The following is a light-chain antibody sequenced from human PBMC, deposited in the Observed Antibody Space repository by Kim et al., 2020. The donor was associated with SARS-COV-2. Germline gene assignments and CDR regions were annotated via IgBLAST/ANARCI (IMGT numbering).Light chain of an antibody. V-gene: IGLV3-21*04. J-gene: IGLJ3*02. CDR2: YDS. Sequence: SYELTQPPSVSVAPGKTARITCGGNNIGSNSVHWYQQKPGQAPVLVIYYDSDRPSGIPERFSGSNSGNTATLTISRVEAGDEADYYCKVWDSSSDHLVFG. CDR1: NIGSNS. CDR3: KVWDSSSDHLV.